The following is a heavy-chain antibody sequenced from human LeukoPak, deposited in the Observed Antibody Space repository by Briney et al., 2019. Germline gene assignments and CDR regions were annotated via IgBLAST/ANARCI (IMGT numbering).Heavy chain of an antibody. CDR1: GFTFDDYA. D-gene: IGHD6-13*01. CDR2: ISWNSGSI. CDR3: AKDTAAGTRGAFDI. V-gene: IGHV3-9*01. Sequence: GRSLRLSCAAPGFTFDDYAMHWVRQAPGKGLGWVSGISWNSGSIGYADSVKGRFTISRDNAKNSLYLQMNSLRAEDTALYYCAKDTAAGTRGAFDIWGQGTMVTVSS. J-gene: IGHJ3*02.